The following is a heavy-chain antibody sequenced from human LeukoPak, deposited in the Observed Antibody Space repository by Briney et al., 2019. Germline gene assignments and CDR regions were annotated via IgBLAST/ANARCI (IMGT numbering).Heavy chain of an antibody. CDR3: ARIAYSSGYDY. D-gene: IGHD3-22*01. CDR2: IDWDDDK. CDR1: GFSLSTSGMC. J-gene: IGHJ4*02. V-gene: IGHV2-70*11. Sequence: SGPALFQPTPPLTLTCTFSGFSLSTSGMCVSWIRQPPGKAMVWLARIDWDDDKYYSTSLKTRLTISKDTSKNQVVLTMTNMDPVDTATYYCARIAYSSGYDYWGQGTLVTVSS.